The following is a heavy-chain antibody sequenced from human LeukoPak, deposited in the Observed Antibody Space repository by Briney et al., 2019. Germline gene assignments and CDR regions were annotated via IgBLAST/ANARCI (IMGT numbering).Heavy chain of an antibody. CDR2: IYYSGTT. Sequence: YPSETLSLTCTVSGGSISNYYWSWVRQPPGKGLEWIGHIYYSGTTNYSPSLKSRVTISVDTSKNQFSLKLNSVTAADTAVYYCARSKGNYCSGGTSPGRLFDCWGQGTLVTVSS. CDR3: ARSKGNYCSGGTSPGRLFDC. D-gene: IGHD2-15*01. J-gene: IGHJ4*02. CDR1: GGSISNYY. V-gene: IGHV4-59*13.